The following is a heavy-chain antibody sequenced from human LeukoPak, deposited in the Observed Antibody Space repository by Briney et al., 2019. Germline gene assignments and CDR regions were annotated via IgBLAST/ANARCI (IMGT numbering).Heavy chain of an antibody. Sequence: SETLSLTCTVSGGSISSYYWSWIRQPPGKGLEWIGYIYYSGSTNYNPSLKSRVTISVDTSRNQFSLKLSSVTAADTAVYYCARGGYYFDYWGQGTLVTVSS. CDR2: IYYSGST. CDR3: ARGGYYFDY. V-gene: IGHV4-59*01. CDR1: GGSISSYY. D-gene: IGHD3-16*01. J-gene: IGHJ4*02.